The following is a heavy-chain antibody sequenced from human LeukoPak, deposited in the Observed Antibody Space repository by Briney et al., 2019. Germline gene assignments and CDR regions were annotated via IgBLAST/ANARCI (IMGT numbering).Heavy chain of an antibody. J-gene: IGHJ4*02. CDR2: IYYSGST. Sequence: SETLSLTCTVSGGSISSSSYYWGWIRQPPGKGLEWIGSIYYSGSTYYNPSLKSRVTISVDTSKNQFSLKLSSVTAADTAVYYYARQAVYYDSSGYSTVPNFFDYWGQGTLVTVSS. CDR1: GGSISSSSYY. CDR3: ARQAVYYDSSGYSTVPNFFDY. V-gene: IGHV4-39*01. D-gene: IGHD3-22*01.